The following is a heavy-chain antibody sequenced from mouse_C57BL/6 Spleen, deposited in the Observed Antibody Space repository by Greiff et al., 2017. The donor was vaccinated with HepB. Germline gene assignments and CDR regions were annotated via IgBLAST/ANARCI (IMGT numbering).Heavy chain of an antibody. J-gene: IGHJ4*01. D-gene: IGHD1-2*01. Sequence: QVQLQQSGAELVRPGASVTLSCKASGYTFTDYEMHWVKQTPVHGLEWIGAIDPETGGTAYNQKFKGKAILTADKSSSTAYMGLRSLTSEDSAVYYCTRGITTAYYAMDYWGQGTSVTVSS. V-gene: IGHV1-15*01. CDR2: IDPETGGT. CDR1: GYTFTDYE. CDR3: TRGITTAYYAMDY.